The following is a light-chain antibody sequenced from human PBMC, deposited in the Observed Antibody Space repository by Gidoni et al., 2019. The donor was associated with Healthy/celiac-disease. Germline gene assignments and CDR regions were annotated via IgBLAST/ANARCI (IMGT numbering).Light chain of an antibody. J-gene: IGKJ2*01. Sequence: RQMTQSPSTLSASVGDRVTITCRASQSISSWLAWYQQKPGKAPKLVIYDASSLESGVPSRFSGSGSGTEFTLTISSLQPDDFATYYCQQYNSYSPYTFGQGTKLEIK. V-gene: IGKV1-5*01. CDR1: QSISSW. CDR2: DAS. CDR3: QQYNSYSPYT.